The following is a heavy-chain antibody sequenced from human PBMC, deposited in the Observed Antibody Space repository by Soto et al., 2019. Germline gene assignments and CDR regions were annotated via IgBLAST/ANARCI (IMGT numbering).Heavy chain of an antibody. CDR3: SRDVVVGAKALNY. Sequence: GGSLRLSCAASGFTFSNYWMTWVRQAPGKGLEWVANIKEDGSEKHYVDSVKGRFTTSRDNAKNSLYLQMNSLRVEDTAVYFCSRDVVVGAKALNYWGQGALVTVYS. J-gene: IGHJ4*02. V-gene: IGHV3-7*01. CDR1: GFTFSNYW. D-gene: IGHD2-21*01. CDR2: IKEDGSEK.